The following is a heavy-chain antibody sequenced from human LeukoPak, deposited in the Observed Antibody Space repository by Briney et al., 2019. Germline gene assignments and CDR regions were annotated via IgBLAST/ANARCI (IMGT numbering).Heavy chain of an antibody. Sequence: GGSLRLSCAASGFTFNTYAMNWVRQAPGKGLEWVSVIIGNGGGINYADSVRGRFFISRDNAANTLYLQMNSLRVEDTAVYYCAKDRIADGRYSIDFWGQGTLVSLSS. D-gene: IGHD2-21*01. CDR1: GFTFNTYA. J-gene: IGHJ4*02. CDR3: AKDRIADGRYSIDF. CDR2: IIGNGGGI. V-gene: IGHV3-23*01.